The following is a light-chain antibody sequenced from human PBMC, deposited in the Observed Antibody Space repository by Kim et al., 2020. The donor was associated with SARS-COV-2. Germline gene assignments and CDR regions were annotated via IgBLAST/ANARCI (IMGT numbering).Light chain of an antibody. J-gene: IGLJ3*02. Sequence: GQSITISCTGTISNIGPYNYVPWHQQHPGKAPKLMIYDVNKRPSGISSRFSGSKSGSTASLTISGLQSEDEADYYCSSFTTRSTLVFGGGTQLTVL. V-gene: IGLV2-14*03. CDR2: DVN. CDR3: SSFTTRSTLV. CDR1: ISNIGPYNY.